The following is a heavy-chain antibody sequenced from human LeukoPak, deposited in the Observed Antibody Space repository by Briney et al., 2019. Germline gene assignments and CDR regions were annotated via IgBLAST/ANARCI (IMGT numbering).Heavy chain of an antibody. J-gene: IGHJ3*02. V-gene: IGHV1-8*03. Sequence: GASVKVSCKASGYTFTSYDINWVRQATGQGLEWMGWMNPNSGNTGYAQKFQGRVTITRNTSISTAYMELSSLRSEDTAVYYCARGVVVPAAGIHDVFDIWGQGTMVTVSS. CDR2: MNPNSGNT. CDR3: ARGVVVPAAGIHDVFDI. D-gene: IGHD2-2*01. CDR1: GYTFTSYD.